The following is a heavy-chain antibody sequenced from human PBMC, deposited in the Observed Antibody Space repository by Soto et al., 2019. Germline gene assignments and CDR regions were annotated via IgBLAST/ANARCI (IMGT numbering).Heavy chain of an antibody. CDR1: GGFISDFY. J-gene: IGHJ3*02. CDR3: ARFLRSGSHWSAFDI. V-gene: IGHV4-59*01. CDR2: ISNTGSP. Sequence: QVQLQESGPGLVKPSETLSLTCTVSGGFISDFYWSWIRQPPGEGLEWIGHISNTGSPTYSPSLKSRGTILVDKSKNQSSLNLNSVTAADTAVYFCARFLRSGSHWSAFDIWGQGTKVTVSS. D-gene: IGHD3-3*01.